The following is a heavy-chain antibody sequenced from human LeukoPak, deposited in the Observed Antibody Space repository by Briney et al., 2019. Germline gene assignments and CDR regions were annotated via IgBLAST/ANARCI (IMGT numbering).Heavy chain of an antibody. Sequence: SETLSLTCAVYRGSLSGYSWTWIRQPPGKGLEWIGEIDHSGSTNYNPSLKSRVTISVDTSKNQFSLKLSSVTAADTAVYYCARHRYDFWSGPSPGGMDVWGQGTTVTVSS. D-gene: IGHD3-3*01. CDR1: RGSLSGYS. CDR2: IDHSGST. CDR3: ARHRYDFWSGPSPGGMDV. J-gene: IGHJ6*02. V-gene: IGHV4-34*01.